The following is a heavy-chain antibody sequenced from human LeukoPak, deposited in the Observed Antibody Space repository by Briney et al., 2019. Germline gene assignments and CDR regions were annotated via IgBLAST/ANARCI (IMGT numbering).Heavy chain of an antibody. CDR2: IKQDGSEK. CDR3: SLEGSSWYRYFQH. J-gene: IGHJ1*01. CDR1: GFTLSSYE. D-gene: IGHD6-13*01. V-gene: IGHV3-7*05. Sequence: GGSLRLSCAASGFTLSSYEMSWVRQAPWKGLEWVANIKQDGSEKYYVDSVKGRFTISRDNAKNSLYLQMNSLRAEDTAVYYSSLEGSSWYRYFQHWGQGTLVTVSS.